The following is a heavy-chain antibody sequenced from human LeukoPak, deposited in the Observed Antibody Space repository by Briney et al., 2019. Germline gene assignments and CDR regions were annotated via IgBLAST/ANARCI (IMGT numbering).Heavy chain of an antibody. J-gene: IGHJ4*02. V-gene: IGHV3-64*01. CDR3: AGGSGSYYDY. Sequence: GGSLRLSCAASGFTFSSYAMHWVRQAPGKGLEYVSAISSNGGSTYYANSVKGRFTISRDNSKNTLYLQMGSLRAEDMAVYYCAGGSGSYYDYWGQGTLVTASS. CDR2: ISSNGGST. CDR1: GFTFSSYA. D-gene: IGHD1-26*01.